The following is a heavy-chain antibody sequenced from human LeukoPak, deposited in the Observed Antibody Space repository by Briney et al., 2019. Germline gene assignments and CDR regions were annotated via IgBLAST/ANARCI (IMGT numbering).Heavy chain of an antibody. CDR3: YKGRFEYRTSTSCYLDY. V-gene: IGHV3-20*04. CDR2: INWNGGST. CDR1: GFTFDGYG. D-gene: IGHD2-2*01. J-gene: IGHJ4*02. Sequence: GGSLRLSCAASGFTFDGYGMSWVRQAPGKGLEWVSGINWNGGSTSYADSVKGRFTISRDNAKNSLYLQMNSLNAENAAVYYLYKGRFEYRTSTSCYLDYWGQGTLVTVSS.